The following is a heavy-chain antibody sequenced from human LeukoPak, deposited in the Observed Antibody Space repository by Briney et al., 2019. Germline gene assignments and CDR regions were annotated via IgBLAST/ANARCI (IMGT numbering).Heavy chain of an antibody. J-gene: IGHJ5*02. CDR3: ARLGTGSPNWFDP. D-gene: IGHD5-18*01. CDR1: EFTVSSNY. CDR2: IYSGGST. V-gene: IGHV3-66*04. Sequence: PGGSLRLSCAASEFTVSSNYMSWVRQAPGKGLEWVSVIYSGGSTYYADSVKGRFTISRDNSKNTLYLQINSLRAEDTAVYYCARLGTGSPNWFDPWGQGTLVTVSS.